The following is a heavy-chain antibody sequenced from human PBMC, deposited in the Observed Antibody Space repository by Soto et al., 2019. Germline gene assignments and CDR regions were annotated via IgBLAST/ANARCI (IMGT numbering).Heavy chain of an antibody. J-gene: IGHJ4*02. D-gene: IGHD5-12*01. CDR2: INHSGST. CDR3: ARGARVYDSYDC. V-gene: IGHV4-34*01. Sequence: QVQLQQWGAGLLKPSETLSLTCAVYGGSFSGYYWSWIRQPPGKGLEWIGEINHSGSTNYNPSLKSRVTISVDTSKSQFSLKLSSVTAADTAVYYCARGARVYDSYDCWGQGTLVTVSS. CDR1: GGSFSGYY.